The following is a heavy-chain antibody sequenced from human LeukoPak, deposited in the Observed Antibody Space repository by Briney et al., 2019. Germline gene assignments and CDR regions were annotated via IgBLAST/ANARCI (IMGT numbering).Heavy chain of an antibody. Sequence: ASVKVSCKASGYTFTSYYMHWVRQAPGQGLEWLGIINPSGGSTSYAQKFQGRVTMTRDTSTSTVYMELSSLRSEDTAVYYCARGPTYYYDSSGLDYWGQGTLVTVSS. CDR1: GYTFTSYY. CDR2: INPSGGST. J-gene: IGHJ4*02. CDR3: ARGPTYYYDSSGLDY. D-gene: IGHD3-22*01. V-gene: IGHV1-46*01.